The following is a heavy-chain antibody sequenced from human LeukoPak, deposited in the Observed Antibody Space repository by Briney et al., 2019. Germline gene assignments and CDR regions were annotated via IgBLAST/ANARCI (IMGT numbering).Heavy chain of an antibody. CDR1: GYSISSGYY. V-gene: IGHV4-38-2*02. Sequence: SETLSLTCTDSGYSISSGYYWGWIRQPPGKGLEWIGSIYHSGSTYYNPSLKSRVTISVDTSKNQFSLKLSSVTAADTAVYYCARDEGIAAAGPTFGYYGMDVWGQGTTVTVSS. J-gene: IGHJ6*02. CDR3: ARDEGIAAAGPTFGYYGMDV. D-gene: IGHD6-13*01. CDR2: IYHSGST.